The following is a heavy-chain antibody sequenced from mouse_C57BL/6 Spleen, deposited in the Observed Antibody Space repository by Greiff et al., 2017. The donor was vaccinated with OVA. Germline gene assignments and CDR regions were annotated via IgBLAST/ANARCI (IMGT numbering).Heavy chain of an antibody. J-gene: IGHJ2*01. CDR1: GFNIKDYY. V-gene: IGHV14-1*01. CDR2: IDPEDGDT. CDR3: TRPLTTVEGFFDY. D-gene: IGHD1-1*01. Sequence: VQLQQSGAELVRPGASVKLSCTASGFNIKDYYMHWVKQRPEQGLEWIGRIDPEDGDTEYAPKFQGKATMTADTSSNTAYLQLSSLTSEDTAVYYCTRPLTTVEGFFDYWGQGTTLTVSS.